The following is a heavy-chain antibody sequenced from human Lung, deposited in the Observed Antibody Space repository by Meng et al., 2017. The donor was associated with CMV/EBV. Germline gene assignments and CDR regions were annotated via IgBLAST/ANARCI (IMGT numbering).Heavy chain of an antibody. CDR3: IKDFDSTGWYDEDF. J-gene: IGHJ4*02. CDR1: GFSFNIYA. CDR2: IYSSGSTT. D-gene: IGHD6-19*01. V-gene: IGHV3-23*05. Sequence: GGSLRLSXAASGFSFNIYAMSWVRQAPGRGLEWVSLIYSSGSTTNYADSVKGRFTISRDDSKSTLYLQMNSLRVEDTAVYYCIKDFDSTGWYDEDFWGQGTLVTVSS.